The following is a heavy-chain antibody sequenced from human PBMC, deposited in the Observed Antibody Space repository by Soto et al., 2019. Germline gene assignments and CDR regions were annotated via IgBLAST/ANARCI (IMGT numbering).Heavy chain of an antibody. V-gene: IGHV4-59*01. D-gene: IGHD3-10*01. CDR3: AKGPNYYGSGSYYYWFDP. J-gene: IGHJ5*02. Sequence: SETLSLTCTVSGGSISSYYWSWIRQPPGKGLEWIGYIYYSGSTNYNPSLKSRVTISVDTSKNQFSLKLSSVTAADTAVYYCAKGPNYYGSGSYYYWFDPWGQGTLVTVSS. CDR1: GGSISSYY. CDR2: IYYSGST.